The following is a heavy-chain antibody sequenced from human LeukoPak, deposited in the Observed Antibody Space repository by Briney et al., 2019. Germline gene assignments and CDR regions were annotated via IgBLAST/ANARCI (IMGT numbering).Heavy chain of an antibody. V-gene: IGHV3-30*04. CDR1: GFTFSSYA. D-gene: IGHD2-21*01. Sequence: GGSLRLSCAASGFTFSSYAMHWVRQAPDKGLEWVAVPSYDGNNEFYADSVKGRFTLSRDNSKNTLYVQMNSLRTEDTAVYYCAREGGEGIDYWGQGTLVTVSS. CDR3: AREGGEGIDY. J-gene: IGHJ4*02. CDR2: PSYDGNNE.